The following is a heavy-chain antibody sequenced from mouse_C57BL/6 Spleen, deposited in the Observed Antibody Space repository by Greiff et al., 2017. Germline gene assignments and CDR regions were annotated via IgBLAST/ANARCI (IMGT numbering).Heavy chain of an antibody. V-gene: IGHV7-3*01. D-gene: IGHD1-1*01. CDR3: ESYEILRSSFAKEY. J-gene: IGHJ4*01. CDR1: GFTFTDYY. CDR2: IRNKTNGYTT. Sequence: EVKLVESGGGLVQPGGSLSLSCAASGFTFTDYYMRWVRQPPGKALEWLGFIRNKTNGYTTEDSASVKGRFTIARDNAQNTLNLQLSALSGEDSATYYGESYEILRSSFAKEYRGQGTSVTVAS.